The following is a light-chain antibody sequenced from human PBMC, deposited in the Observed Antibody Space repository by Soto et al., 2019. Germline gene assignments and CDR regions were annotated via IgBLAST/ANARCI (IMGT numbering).Light chain of an antibody. CDR1: QSVTTN. J-gene: IGKJ2*01. CDR2: DAS. CDR3: QQYSNWPPYT. V-gene: IGKV3-15*01. Sequence: EIVMTQSPATLSVSPGERATLSCRASQSVTTNLAWYQQKPGQAPRLLMYDASTRATGVPVRFSGSGSGTEFTLTISSLQSEDSAVYYCQQYSNWPPYTFGQGTKVEIK.